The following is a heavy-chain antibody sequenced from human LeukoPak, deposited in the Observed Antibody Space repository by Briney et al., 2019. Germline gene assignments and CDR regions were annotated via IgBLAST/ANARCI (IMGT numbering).Heavy chain of an antibody. V-gene: IGHV3-21*01. Sequence: GGSLRLSCAASGFTFSSYSMNWVRQAPGKGLEWVSSISSSSSYIYYADSVKGRFTISRDNAENSLYLQMNSLRAEDTAVYYCARTSLRVSRHIDYWGQGTLVTVS. CDR1: GFTFSSYS. CDR2: ISSSSSYI. D-gene: IGHD6-13*01. CDR3: ARTSLRVSRHIDY. J-gene: IGHJ4*02.